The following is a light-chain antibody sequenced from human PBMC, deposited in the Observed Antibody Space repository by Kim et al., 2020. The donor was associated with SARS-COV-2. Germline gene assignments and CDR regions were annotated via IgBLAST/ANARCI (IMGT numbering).Light chain of an antibody. J-gene: IGLJ2*01. Sequence: SVSPGQTASITCSGDRLGNKYVCWYQQKPGQSPVVVIYQDTQRPSGIPERFSGSNSGNTATLTISGTQAMDGADYYCQAWDSTTTVFGGGTQLTVL. V-gene: IGLV3-1*01. CDR1: RLGNKY. CDR3: QAWDSTTTV. CDR2: QDT.